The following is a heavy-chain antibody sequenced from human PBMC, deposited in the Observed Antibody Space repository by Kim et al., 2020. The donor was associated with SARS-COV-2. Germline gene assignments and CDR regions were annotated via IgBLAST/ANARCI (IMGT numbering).Heavy chain of an antibody. Sequence: GGSLRLSCAASGFSFSSYGMHWVRQAPGKGLEWVAFISSTGRTIDYADSVKGRFTISRDNSKNSLYLQMNSLRDEDTGVYYCARDVYYDSSAYYYDDAFDIWGQGTLVTVSS. CDR3: ARDVYYDSSAYYYDDAFDI. V-gene: IGHV3-48*02. J-gene: IGHJ3*02. CDR2: ISSTGRTI. D-gene: IGHD3-22*01. CDR1: GFSFSSYG.